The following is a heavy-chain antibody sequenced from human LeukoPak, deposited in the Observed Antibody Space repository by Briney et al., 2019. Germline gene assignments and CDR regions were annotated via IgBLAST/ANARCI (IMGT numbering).Heavy chain of an antibody. CDR2: IYHTGGT. CDR3: ARGRVEMATIRLESDY. Sequence: PSETLSLTCTVSGGSISGGGYYWSWIRQHPGKGLEWIGYIYHTGGTFYNPSLKSRVTISLDTSENQFSLKLSSVTAADTAVYYCARGRVEMATIRLESDYWGQGTLVTVSS. CDR1: GGSISGGGYY. D-gene: IGHD5-24*01. V-gene: IGHV4-31*03. J-gene: IGHJ4*02.